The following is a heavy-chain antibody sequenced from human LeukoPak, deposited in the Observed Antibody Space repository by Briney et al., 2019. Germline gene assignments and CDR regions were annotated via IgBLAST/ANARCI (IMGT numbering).Heavy chain of an antibody. CDR1: GGSISSSSYY. Sequence: PSETLSLTCTVSGGSISSSSYYWGWIRQPPGKGLEWIGSIYYSGSTYYNPSLKSRVTISVDTSKNQFSLKLSSVTAADTAVYYCAGHLRAEYYFDYWGQGTLVTVSS. CDR3: AGHLRAEYYFDY. V-gene: IGHV4-39*01. J-gene: IGHJ4*02. CDR2: IYYSGST.